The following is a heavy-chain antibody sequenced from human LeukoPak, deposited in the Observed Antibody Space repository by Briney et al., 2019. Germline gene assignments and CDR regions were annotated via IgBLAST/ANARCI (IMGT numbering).Heavy chain of an antibody. V-gene: IGHV3-30*04. D-gene: IGHD4-17*01. CDR1: GFTFSSYA. CDR2: ISYDGSNK. CDR3: AREHDYGEAFDI. J-gene: IGHJ3*02. Sequence: GGSLRLSCAASGFTFSSYAMHWVRQAPGKGLEWVAVISYDGSNKYYADSVKGRFTISRDNSKNTLYLQMNSLRAEDTAVYYCAREHDYGEAFDIWGQGTMVTVSS.